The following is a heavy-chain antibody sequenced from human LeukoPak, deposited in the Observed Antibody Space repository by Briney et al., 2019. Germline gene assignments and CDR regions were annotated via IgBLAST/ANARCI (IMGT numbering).Heavy chain of an antibody. Sequence: GGSLRLSCTISGFIFSTYAMTWVRQAPGKGLEWVSAMSGSGDSAKYAASVKGRFTMSRDNSKNTVYLQMNSLRAEDTAVYYCAKDWSADFWGQGTLVTVSS. CDR1: GFIFSTYA. J-gene: IGHJ4*02. CDR2: MSGSGDSA. V-gene: IGHV3-23*01. CDR3: AKDWSADF.